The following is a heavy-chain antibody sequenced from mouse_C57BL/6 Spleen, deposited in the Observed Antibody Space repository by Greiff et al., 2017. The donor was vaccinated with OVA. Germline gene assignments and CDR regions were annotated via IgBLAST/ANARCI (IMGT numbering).Heavy chain of an antibody. CDR2: ISSGSSTI. Sequence: EVMLVESGGGLVKPGGSLKLSCAASGFTFSDYGMHWVRQAPEKGLEWVAYISSGSSTIYYADTVKGRFTISRDNAKNTLFLQMTSLRSEDTAMYYCARKSYYYGDYFDYWGQGTTLTVSS. J-gene: IGHJ2*01. CDR1: GFTFSDYG. D-gene: IGHD1-1*01. CDR3: ARKSYYYGDYFDY. V-gene: IGHV5-17*01.